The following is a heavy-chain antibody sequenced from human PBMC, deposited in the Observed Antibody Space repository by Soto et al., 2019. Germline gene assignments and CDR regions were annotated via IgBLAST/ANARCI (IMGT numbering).Heavy chain of an antibody. Sequence: XATLCLTGTVSGGSISSSRYYWGWIRQRPGKGLDWIGSNYYSGSTYYNASLKSRATISVDTSKNQFSLKLSSVNVNNPAVYYCGRKPHHKELYKSGCKRGVDHFDFWGQGTMVTVSS. J-gene: IGHJ3*01. CDR3: GRKPHHKELYKSGCKRGVDHFDF. V-gene: IGHV4-39*01. D-gene: IGHD1-26*01. CDR2: NYYSGST. CDR1: GGSISSSRYY.